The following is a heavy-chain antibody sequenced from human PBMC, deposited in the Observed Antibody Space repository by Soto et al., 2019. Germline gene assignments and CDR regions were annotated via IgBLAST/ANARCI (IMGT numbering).Heavy chain of an antibody. Sequence: QVQLVQSGAEVKKPGASVKVFCKASGYTFTGYYMHWVRQAPGQGLEWMGWINTNSGGTNYAQKFQGRVTMTRDTSISTAYMELSRLRSDDTGVYYCARGSGYENAFDIWGQGTMVTVSS. CDR1: GYTFTGYY. V-gene: IGHV1-2*02. CDR2: INTNSGGT. D-gene: IGHD5-12*01. J-gene: IGHJ3*02. CDR3: ARGSGYENAFDI.